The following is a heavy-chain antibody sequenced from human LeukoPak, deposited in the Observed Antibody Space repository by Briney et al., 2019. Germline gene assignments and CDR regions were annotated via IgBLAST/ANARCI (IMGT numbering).Heavy chain of an antibody. CDR2: INPDGGNT. CDR1: GYTFTSYY. CDR3: ARDFLGVAATRVYYCYGMDV. D-gene: IGHD2-15*01. V-gene: IGHV1-8*01. J-gene: IGHJ6*02. Sequence: GASVKVSCKASGYTFTSYYMHWVRQAPGKGLEWMGCINPDGGNTSYAQKFQGRVTMTRDTSTNTAYMELSSLRSEDTAVYYCARDFLGVAATRVYYCYGMDVWGQGTTVTVSS.